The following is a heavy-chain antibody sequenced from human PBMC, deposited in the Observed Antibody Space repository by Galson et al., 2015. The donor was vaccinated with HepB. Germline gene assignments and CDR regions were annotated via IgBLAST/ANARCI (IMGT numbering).Heavy chain of an antibody. Sequence: SLRLSCAASGFTFSSYWMSWVRQAPGKGLEWVANIKQDGSEKYYVDSVKGRFTISRDNAKNSLYLQMNSLRAEDTAVYYCARGYYYDSSGFDYWGQGTLVTVSS. CDR3: ARGYYYDSSGFDY. CDR1: GFTFSSYW. J-gene: IGHJ4*02. CDR2: IKQDGSEK. V-gene: IGHV3-7*03. D-gene: IGHD3-22*01.